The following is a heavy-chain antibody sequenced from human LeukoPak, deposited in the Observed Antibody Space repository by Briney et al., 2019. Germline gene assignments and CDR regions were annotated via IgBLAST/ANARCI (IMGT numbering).Heavy chain of an antibody. J-gene: IGHJ6*02. CDR3: AKAPLLSSGWYYYYGMDV. CDR1: GFTFSSFA. V-gene: IGHV3-23*01. D-gene: IGHD6-19*01. Sequence: PGGSLRLSCAASGFTFSSFAMSWVRQAPGKGLDWVSAISGSGGSTYYADSVKGRFTISRDNSKNTLYLQMNSLRAEDTAVYYCAKAPLLSSGWYYYYGMDVWGQGTTVTVSS. CDR2: ISGSGGST.